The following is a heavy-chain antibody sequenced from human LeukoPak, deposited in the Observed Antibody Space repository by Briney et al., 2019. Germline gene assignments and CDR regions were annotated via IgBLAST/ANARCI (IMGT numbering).Heavy chain of an antibody. J-gene: IGHJ4*02. CDR3: ARAGGVKTAALDLDY. Sequence: SETLSLTCTVSGDSISSSSYYWGWIRQPPGKGLEWIGEIYHSGSANHNPSLKSRVTISRDTSKNQFSLKLTSVTTADTAVYYCARAGGVKTAALDLDYWGQGTLVTVSS. D-gene: IGHD6-25*01. CDR1: GDSISSSSYY. V-gene: IGHV4-39*07. CDR2: IYHSGSA.